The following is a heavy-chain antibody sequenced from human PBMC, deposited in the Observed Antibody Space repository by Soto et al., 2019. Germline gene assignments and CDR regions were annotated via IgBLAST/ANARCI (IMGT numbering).Heavy chain of an antibody. V-gene: IGHV4-4*02. D-gene: IGHD2-15*01. CDR2: IFHRGTS. CDR1: GGSITSNHW. J-gene: IGHJ4*02. CDR3: ASKYCPSTICYLFDN. Sequence: PSETLSLTCSVSGGSITSNHWWSWVRQAPGKGLEWIGEIFHRGTSHHNPSLESRVTLSVDKSKNQFSLMLTSATAADTAVYYCASKYCPSTICYLFDNWGQGALVTVSS.